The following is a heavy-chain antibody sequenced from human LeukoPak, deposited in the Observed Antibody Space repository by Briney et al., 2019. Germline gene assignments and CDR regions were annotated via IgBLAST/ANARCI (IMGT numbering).Heavy chain of an antibody. CDR3: ARGLSGSYFHHYYYMDV. J-gene: IGHJ6*03. CDR2: IIPIFGTA. Sequence: SVKVSCKASGGTFSSYAISWVRQAPGQGLEWMGGIIPIFGTANYAQKFQGRVTITTDESTSTAYMELSSLRSEDTAVYYCARGLSGSYFHHYYYMDVWGQGTTVTVSS. CDR1: GGTFSSYA. D-gene: IGHD1-26*01. V-gene: IGHV1-69*05.